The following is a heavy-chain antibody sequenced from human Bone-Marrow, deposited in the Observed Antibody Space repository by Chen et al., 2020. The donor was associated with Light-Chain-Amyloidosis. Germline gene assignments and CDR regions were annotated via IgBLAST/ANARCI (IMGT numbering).Heavy chain of an antibody. CDR1: GLTFSESH. Sequence: QVQLVESGGGLANPGGSLRLSCAASGLTFSESHLAWIRQAPGRGLEWIAYISSSGSIVYYADPVRGRFTISRDNAKESLYLQMNSLTVADTAVYYCARRHHIGRRGGYSYGPFDPWGQGTLVTVSS. J-gene: IGHJ5*02. CDR3: ARRHHIGRRGGYSYGPFDP. D-gene: IGHD5-18*01. CDR2: ISSSGSIV. V-gene: IGHV3-11*01.